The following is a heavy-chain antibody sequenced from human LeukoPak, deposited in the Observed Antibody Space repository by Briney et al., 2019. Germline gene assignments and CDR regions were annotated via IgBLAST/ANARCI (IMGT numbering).Heavy chain of an antibody. V-gene: IGHV3-23*01. Sequence: GGSLRLSCAVSGFTFSNYAMSWVRQAPGKGLEWVSAISGSGGSTYYADSVKGRFTICRDNSKNTLYLQMNSLRAEDTAVYYCAKDQAMIVVVITGNFDYWGQGTLVTVSS. D-gene: IGHD3-22*01. CDR1: GFTFSNYA. CDR2: ISGSGGST. J-gene: IGHJ4*02. CDR3: AKDQAMIVVVITGNFDY.